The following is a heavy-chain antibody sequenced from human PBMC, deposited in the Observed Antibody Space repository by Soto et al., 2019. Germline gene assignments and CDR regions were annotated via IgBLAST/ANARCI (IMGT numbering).Heavy chain of an antibody. CDR1: GYSFTSYW. D-gene: IGHD2-15*01. Sequence: GESLKISCKGSGYSFTSYWIAWVRQMPGKGLEWMGVIYPGDSDTRYSPSFQGQVTFSADKSINTAYLQWNTLKASDTAMYYCARPLGLCIGGSCSYYYYGMDVWGQGTKVTVSS. V-gene: IGHV5-51*01. J-gene: IGHJ6*02. CDR3: ARPLGLCIGGSCSYYYYGMDV. CDR2: IYPGDSDT.